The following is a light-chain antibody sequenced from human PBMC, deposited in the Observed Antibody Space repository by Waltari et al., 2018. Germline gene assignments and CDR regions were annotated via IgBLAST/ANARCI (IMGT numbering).Light chain of an antibody. V-gene: IGKV4-1*01. CDR1: QSVFYSPDNRNY. Sequence: DIVMTQSPDSLAVSLGERATINCKPPQSVFYSPDNRNYLAWYQQKPGQPPNLLIYWAYTRESGVPDRFSGSGSGTDFTLTISSLQAEDVAVYYCQQYYITPLSFGGGTKVEIK. CDR3: QQYYITPLS. J-gene: IGKJ4*01. CDR2: WAY.